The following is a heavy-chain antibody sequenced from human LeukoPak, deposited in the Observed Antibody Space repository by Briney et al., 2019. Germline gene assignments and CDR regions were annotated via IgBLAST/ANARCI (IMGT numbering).Heavy chain of an antibody. D-gene: IGHD5-24*01. CDR1: GFTVSSNY. CDR3: ARETEMANLDY. J-gene: IGHJ4*02. CDR2: IYSGGST. V-gene: IGHV3-53*01. Sequence: GGSLRLSCAASGFTVSSNYMSWVRQAPGKGLEWVSVIYSGGSTYYADSVKGRFTISRDNSKNTLYLQMNSLRAEDTAVYYCARETEMANLDYWGQGTLVTVSS.